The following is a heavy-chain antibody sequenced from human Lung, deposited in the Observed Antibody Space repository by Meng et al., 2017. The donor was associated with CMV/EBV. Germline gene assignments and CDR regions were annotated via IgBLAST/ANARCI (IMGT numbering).Heavy chain of an antibody. CDR2: ISWNSGSI. CDR1: GFTFDDYA. Sequence: SXAASGFTFDDYAMHWVRQAPGKGLEWVSGISWNSGSIGYADSVKGRFTISRDNAKNSLYLQMNSLRAEDTALYYCANYIGGSAWYGIDVLGQGXTVTVSS. CDR3: ANYIGGSAWYGIDV. V-gene: IGHV3-9*01. J-gene: IGHJ6*02. D-gene: IGHD4-11*01.